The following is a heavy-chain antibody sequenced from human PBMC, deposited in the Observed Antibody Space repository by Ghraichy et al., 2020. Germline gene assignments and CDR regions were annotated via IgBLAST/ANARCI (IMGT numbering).Heavy chain of an antibody. CDR1: GFSFGAYW. CDR3: ARDGMGGYLDC. CDR2: IHESGSGK. D-gene: IGHD1-26*01. V-gene: IGHV3-7*01. J-gene: IGHJ4*02. Sequence: GGSPRLSCVASGFSFGAYWLSWVRQAPGKGLEWVANIHESGSGKYYVDSVRGRFTISRDNAKNSLYLQMNSLRDEDTAVYYCARDGMGGYLDCWGQGTPVTVSS.